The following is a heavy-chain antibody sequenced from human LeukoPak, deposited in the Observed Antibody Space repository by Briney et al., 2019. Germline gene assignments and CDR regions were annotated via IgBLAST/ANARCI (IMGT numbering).Heavy chain of an antibody. CDR1: GGSISSGSYY. J-gene: IGHJ6*03. Sequence: KTSETLSLTCTVSGGSISSGSYYWNWIRQPAGKGLEWIGRIYTSGSTNYNPSLKSRVTMSVDTSKNHFSLKLSSVTAADTAVYYCARVDSPDYYYMDVWGKGTTVTVSS. CDR2: IYTSGST. V-gene: IGHV4-61*02. D-gene: IGHD3-22*01. CDR3: ARVDSPDYYYMDV.